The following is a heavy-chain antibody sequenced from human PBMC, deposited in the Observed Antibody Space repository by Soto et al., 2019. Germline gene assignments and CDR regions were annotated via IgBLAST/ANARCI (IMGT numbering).Heavy chain of an antibody. D-gene: IGHD2-2*01. CDR2: IYYSGST. V-gene: IGHV4-59*01. J-gene: IGHJ6*02. CDR3: ARNGGSEYCSSTSCPRYYYYYGMDV. Sequence: SETLSLTCTVSGGSISSYYWSWIRQPPGKGLEWIGYIYYSGSTNYNPSLKSRVTMSVDTSKNQFSLKLSSVTAADTAVYYCARNGGSEYCSSTSCPRYYYYYGMDVWGQGTTVTVSS. CDR1: GGSISSYY.